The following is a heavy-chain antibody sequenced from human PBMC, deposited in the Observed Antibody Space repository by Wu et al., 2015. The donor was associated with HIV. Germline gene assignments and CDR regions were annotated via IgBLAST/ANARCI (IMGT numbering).Heavy chain of an antibody. V-gene: IGHV1-2*02. J-gene: IGHJ4*02. Sequence: QVQLVQSGAEVKKPGSSVKVSCRASGGTLSHYEISWMRQAPGQGLEWMGWINVNSGDSNYARKFRGRLTVTRDTSINTVYMDLSSLKSDDSAIYYCTRGTRNYLFDYWGQGALVTVSS. CDR2: INVNSGDS. CDR3: TRGTRNYLFDY. CDR1: GGTLSHYE. D-gene: IGHD4-11*01.